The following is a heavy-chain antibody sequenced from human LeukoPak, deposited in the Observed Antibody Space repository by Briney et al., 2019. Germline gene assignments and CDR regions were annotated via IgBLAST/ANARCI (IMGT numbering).Heavy chain of an antibody. Sequence: GGSLRLSCAAPGFTFSDYYMSWIRQAPGKGLEWVSYISSSGSTIYYADSVKGRFTISRDNAKNSLYLQMNSLRAEDTAVYYCARTSYSSGWYFDYWGQGTLVTVSS. CDR2: ISSSGSTI. D-gene: IGHD6-19*01. V-gene: IGHV3-11*04. CDR1: GFTFSDYY. CDR3: ARTSYSSGWYFDY. J-gene: IGHJ4*02.